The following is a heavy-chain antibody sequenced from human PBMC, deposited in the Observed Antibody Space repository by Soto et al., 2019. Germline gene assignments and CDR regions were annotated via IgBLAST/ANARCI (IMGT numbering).Heavy chain of an antibody. CDR2: ISSSSSTI. Sequence: GGSLRLSCAASGFTFSSYSMNWVRQAPGKGLEWVSYISSSSSTIYYADSVKGRFTISRDNAKNSLYLQMNSLRAEDTAAYYCARAHMVRGVGLFDYWGQGTLVTVSS. V-gene: IGHV3-48*01. D-gene: IGHD3-10*01. CDR3: ARAHMVRGVGLFDY. J-gene: IGHJ4*02. CDR1: GFTFSSYS.